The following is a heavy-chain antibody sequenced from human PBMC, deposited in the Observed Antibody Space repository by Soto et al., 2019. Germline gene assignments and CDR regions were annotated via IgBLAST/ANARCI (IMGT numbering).Heavy chain of an antibody. J-gene: IGHJ4*02. V-gene: IGHV3-30*18. Sequence: GGSLRLSCAASGFTFSSYAIHWVRQAPGKGLEWVAVISFDGSSKYYADSVKGRFTISRDNSKNTLYLQMNSLTTADTAVYYCAKAYSNGWAYFDRWGQGTLVTVS. CDR3: AKAYSNGWAYFDR. CDR2: ISFDGSSK. CDR1: GFTFSSYA. D-gene: IGHD6-19*01.